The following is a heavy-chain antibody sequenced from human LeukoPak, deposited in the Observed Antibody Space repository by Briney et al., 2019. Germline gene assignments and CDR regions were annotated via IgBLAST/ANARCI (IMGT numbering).Heavy chain of an antibody. V-gene: IGHV3-23*01. CDR1: GFTFSSYA. CDR2: IIGSAGIT. J-gene: IGHJ3*02. CDR3: ARLGAFDI. Sequence: PGGSLRLSCAASGFTFSSYALTWVRQAPGKGLEWVSAIIGSAGITYYADSVKGRFTISRDNSKNTLYLQMNSLRAEDTAVYYCARLGAFDIWGQGTMVTVSS. D-gene: IGHD3-22*01.